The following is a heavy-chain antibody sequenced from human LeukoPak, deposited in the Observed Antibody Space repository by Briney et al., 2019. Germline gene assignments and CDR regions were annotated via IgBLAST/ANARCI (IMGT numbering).Heavy chain of an antibody. Sequence: GGSLRLSCAGSGFAFESFTMTWVRQAPGKGLEWVSLISATSSDINYAELVRGRFTISRDNAKNSLFLQMDSLRVEDTAVYYCAKGLFSAYDKYLDSWGQGTLVTVSS. D-gene: IGHD5-12*01. CDR1: GFAFESFT. V-gene: IGHV3-21*04. CDR2: ISATSSDI. CDR3: AKGLFSAYDKYLDS. J-gene: IGHJ4*02.